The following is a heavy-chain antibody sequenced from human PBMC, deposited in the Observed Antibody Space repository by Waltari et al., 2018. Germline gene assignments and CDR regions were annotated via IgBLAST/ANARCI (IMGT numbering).Heavy chain of an antibody. CDR2: MYYSGSS. V-gene: IGHV4-59*01. J-gene: IGHJ4*02. D-gene: IGHD3-10*01. CDR1: GGSIRGYY. CDR3: VREGVSAKTLDY. Sequence: QVQLQESGPGLVKPSETLSLTCTVSGGSIRGYYWSWIRQSPGKGLEWIGYMYYSGSSDYNPSLKSRVTISGDTSKNQVSLRLTSVTAADTAVYYCVREGVSAKTLDYWGQGTLVTVSS.